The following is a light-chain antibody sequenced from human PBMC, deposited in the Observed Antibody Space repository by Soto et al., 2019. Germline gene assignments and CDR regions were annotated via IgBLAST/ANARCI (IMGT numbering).Light chain of an antibody. CDR3: QQTSTTPGT. CDR1: QTVKTY. Sequence: DVQMTQSPSSLSASVGDSVTITCRSSQTVKTYLNWYQHKPGKAPQLLIYASSRLQTGVASRFSGSGSGKYFSLTIRSLQPEDFATYYCQQTSTTPGTFGQGTKVEIK. CDR2: ASS. V-gene: IGKV1-39*01. J-gene: IGKJ1*01.